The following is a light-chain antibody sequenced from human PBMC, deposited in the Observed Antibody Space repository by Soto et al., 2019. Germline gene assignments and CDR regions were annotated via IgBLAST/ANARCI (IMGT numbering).Light chain of an antibody. J-gene: IGLJ1*01. CDR2: DVS. CDR1: SSDVGGYDY. V-gene: IGLV2-14*01. CDR3: SSYAGSNWYV. Sequence: QSVLTQPASVSGSPGQTITISCTGTSSDVGGYDYVSWHQQHPGKAPKLMIYDVSKRPSGVSNRFSGSKSGNTASLTVSGLQTADEADYYCSSYAGSNWYVFGTGTKVTVL.